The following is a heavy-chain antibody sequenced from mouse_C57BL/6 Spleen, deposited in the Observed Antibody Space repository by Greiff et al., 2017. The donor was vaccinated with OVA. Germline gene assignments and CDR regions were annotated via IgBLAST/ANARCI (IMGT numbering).Heavy chain of an antibody. CDR1: GYTFTSYW. CDR2: IDPSDSET. D-gene: IGHD2-10*02. CDR3: ARGQYSHLLDY. Sequence: QVQLKQPGAELVRPGSSVKLSCKASGYTFTSYWMHWVKQRPIQGLEWIGNIDPSDSETHYNQKFKDKATLTVDKSSSTAYMQLSSLTSEDAAVDYCARGQYSHLLDYWGQGTTLTVSS. J-gene: IGHJ2*01. V-gene: IGHV1-52*01.